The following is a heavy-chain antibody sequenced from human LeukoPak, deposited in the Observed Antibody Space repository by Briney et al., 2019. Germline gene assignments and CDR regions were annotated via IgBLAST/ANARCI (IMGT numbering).Heavy chain of an antibody. Sequence: SETPSLTCALYAECCSAYYWNWVRQPPRKGLEWIGEINHSGSPNSNPSLKSRVTISVDTSKNQFSLKLTSVTAADTAVYYCAGSPVDTAMRLSAFGIWGQGTMVTVSS. CDR2: INHSGSP. J-gene: IGHJ3*02. D-gene: IGHD5-18*01. CDR3: AGSPVDTAMRLSAFGI. CDR1: AECCSAYY. V-gene: IGHV4-34*01.